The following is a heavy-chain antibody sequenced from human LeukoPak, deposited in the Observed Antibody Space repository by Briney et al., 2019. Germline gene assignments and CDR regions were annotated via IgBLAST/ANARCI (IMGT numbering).Heavy chain of an antibody. CDR1: GYTFTGYY. V-gene: IGHV1-2*02. J-gene: IGHJ4*02. Sequence: GASVKVSCKASGYTFTGYYMHWVRQAPGQGLEWMGWINPNSGGAKYAQEFQGRVTMTRDTSISTGYMELSRLRSDDTAVYYCARESDDGXGYWGYWGQGTLVTVSS. CDR3: ARESDDGXGYWGY. CDR2: INPNSGGA. D-gene: IGHD3-22*01.